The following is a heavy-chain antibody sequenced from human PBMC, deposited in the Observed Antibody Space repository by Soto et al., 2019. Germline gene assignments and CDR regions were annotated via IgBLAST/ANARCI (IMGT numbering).Heavy chain of an antibody. D-gene: IGHD6-19*01. J-gene: IGHJ4*02. Sequence: VQLVESGGGVVQPGRSLRLSCAASGFTFRDYAMHWVRQAPGQGLEWVAVGSHDGRNTHYADSVKGRFTISRDSSKNTVALEMTSLRAEYTAVYYCAKGGRQWMVTSDFNYWGQGALVTVSS. V-gene: IGHV3-30*18. CDR2: GSHDGRNT. CDR1: GFTFRDYA. CDR3: AKGGRQWMVTSDFNY.